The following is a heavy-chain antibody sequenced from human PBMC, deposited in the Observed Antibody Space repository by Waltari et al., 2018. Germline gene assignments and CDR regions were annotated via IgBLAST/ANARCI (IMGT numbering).Heavy chain of an antibody. CDR2: ISSSSSYI. V-gene: IGHV3-21*01. CDR1: GFTFSSYS. D-gene: IGHD5-18*01. CDR3: ARGLSIQLWFYYGMDV. Sequence: EVQLVESGGGLVKPGGSLRLSCAASGFTFSSYSMNWVRQAPGKGLEWVSSISSSSSYIYYADSVKGRFTISRDNAKNSLYLQMNSLRAEDTAVYYCARGLSIQLWFYYGMDVWGQGTTVTVSS. J-gene: IGHJ6*02.